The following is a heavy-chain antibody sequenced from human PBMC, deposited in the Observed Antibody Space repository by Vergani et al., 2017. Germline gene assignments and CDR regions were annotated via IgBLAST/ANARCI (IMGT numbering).Heavy chain of an antibody. J-gene: IGHJ4*02. CDR3: AKAYDFWSGYDGLDY. CDR1: GFTFSSYW. V-gene: IGHV3-23*04. Sequence: EVQLVESGGGLVQPGGSLRLSCAASGFTFSSYWMHWVRQAPGKGLEWVSAISGSGGSTYYADSVKGRFTISRDNSKNTLYLQMNRLRAEDTAVYYCAKAYDFWSGYDGLDYWGQGTMVTVSS. D-gene: IGHD3-3*01. CDR2: ISGSGGST.